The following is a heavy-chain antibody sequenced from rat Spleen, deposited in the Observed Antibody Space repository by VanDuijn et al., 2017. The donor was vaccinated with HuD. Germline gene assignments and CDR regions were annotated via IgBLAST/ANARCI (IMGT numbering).Heavy chain of an antibody. Sequence: EVQLVESGGGLVQPGRSLKLSCAASGFTFSNYGMAWVCQAPTKGLEWVATISYDGSSTYYRDSVKGRFTISRDNAKSTLYLQMDRLRSEDTATYYCARQDWGRIGTTEDYVMDAWGQGASVTVSS. V-gene: IGHV5-29*01. D-gene: IGHD1-5*01. CDR3: ARQDWGRIGTTEDYVMDA. CDR1: GFTFSNYG. J-gene: IGHJ4*01. CDR2: ISYDGSST.